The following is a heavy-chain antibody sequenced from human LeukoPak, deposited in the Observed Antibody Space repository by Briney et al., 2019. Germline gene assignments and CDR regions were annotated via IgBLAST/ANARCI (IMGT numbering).Heavy chain of an antibody. J-gene: IGHJ4*02. CDR3: AKGVITLDY. CDR2: ISSNGGST. V-gene: IGHV3-64*01. Sequence: GGSLRLSCAASGFTFSSYAMHWVRQAPGKGLEYVSAISSNGGSTYYANSVKGRFTISRDNSKNTLYLRMGSLRAEDMAVYYCAKGVITLDYWGQGTLVTVSS. CDR1: GFTFSSYA. D-gene: IGHD3-10*01.